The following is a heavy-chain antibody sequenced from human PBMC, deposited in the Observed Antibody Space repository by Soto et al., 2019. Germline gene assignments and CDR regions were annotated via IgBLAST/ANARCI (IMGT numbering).Heavy chain of an antibody. CDR1: GYTFTSYD. V-gene: IGHV1-8*01. CDR2: MNPNSGNT. Sequence: QVPLVQSGAEVKKPGASVKVSCKATGYTFTSYDINWVRQATGQGLEWMGWMNPNSGNTGYAQKVQDRVTRSRITSISTGYMELSSLSSEDTAVYSCARGRRGRKLGYWGQARLVVVSS. CDR3: ARGRRGRKLGY. J-gene: IGHJ4*02. D-gene: IGHD3-10*01.